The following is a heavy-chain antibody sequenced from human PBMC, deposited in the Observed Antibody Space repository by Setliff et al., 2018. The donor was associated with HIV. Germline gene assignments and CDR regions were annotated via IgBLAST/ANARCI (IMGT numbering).Heavy chain of an antibody. J-gene: IGHJ4*02. CDR3: AKDMGAITVVRGIVILTGAIDC. V-gene: IGHV3-9*01. Sequence: GGSLRLSCAASGFTFSDYAMHWVRQAQGKGLEWVSGINWNSGSIGSADSVTGRFTIARANAKNSLYLQMNSLRDEYTAFYYCAKDMGAITVVRGIVILTGAIDCWGQGTLVTVSS. CDR1: GFTFSDYA. D-gene: IGHD3-10*01. CDR2: INWNSGSI.